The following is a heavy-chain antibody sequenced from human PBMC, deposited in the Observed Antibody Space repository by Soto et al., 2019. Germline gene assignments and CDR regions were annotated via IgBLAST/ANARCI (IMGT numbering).Heavy chain of an antibody. CDR2: ISSSSTI. D-gene: IGHD6-13*01. Sequence: GGSLRLSCAASGFTFSSYSMNWVRQAPGKGLEWVSYISSSSTIYYADSVKGRFTISRDNAKNSLYLQMNSLRAEDTAVYYCASYNPLGGSSWYFDYWGQGTLVTVSS. V-gene: IGHV3-48*04. CDR1: GFTFSSYS. J-gene: IGHJ4*02. CDR3: ASYNPLGGSSWYFDY.